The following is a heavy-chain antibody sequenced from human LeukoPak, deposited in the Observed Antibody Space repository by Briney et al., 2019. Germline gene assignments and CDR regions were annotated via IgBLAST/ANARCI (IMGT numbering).Heavy chain of an antibody. CDR3: ATMASAGNWFDP. CDR2: INPDSGGT. D-gene: IGHD6-13*01. J-gene: IGHJ5*02. CDR1: GYTFTAYY. Sequence: ASVKVSCKVSGYTFTAYYVHWVRQAPGQGLEWMGWINPDSGGTNYVQKFRGRVTMTRDMSITTAYMELSRLTSDDTAFYYCATMASAGNWFDPWGQGTLVAVSS. V-gene: IGHV1-2*02.